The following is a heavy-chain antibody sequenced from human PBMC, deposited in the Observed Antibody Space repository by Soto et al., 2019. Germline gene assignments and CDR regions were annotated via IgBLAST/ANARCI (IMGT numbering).Heavy chain of an antibody. J-gene: IGHJ4*02. V-gene: IGHV3-30*18. D-gene: IGHD3-22*01. CDR3: VKGEYYYDSSGYYPFDY. CDR2: ISYGGSDT. CDR1: GFTFSNFW. Sequence: PGGSLRLSCAASGFTFSNFWMSWVRQPPGKGLEWVAVISYGGSDTNYADSVKGRFTISRDNSKNTQYLQMSSLRADDTAVYYCVKGEYYYDSSGYYPFDYWGQGTLVTVSS.